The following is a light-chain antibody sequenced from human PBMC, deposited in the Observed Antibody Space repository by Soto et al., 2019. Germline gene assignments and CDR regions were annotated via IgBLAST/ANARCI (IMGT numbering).Light chain of an antibody. J-gene: IGLJ2*01. V-gene: IGLV2-11*01. CDR3: CSFAGSHVA. CDR1: SADVGGYDF. CDR2: DVT. Sequence: QSALTQPRSVSGSPGQSVTFSCTGTSADVGGYDFVSWYQQLPGKAPKLMIYDVTKRPSGVPDRFSGSKSGNTASLTISGLQAEDEADYYCCSFAGSHVAFGGGTKVTVL.